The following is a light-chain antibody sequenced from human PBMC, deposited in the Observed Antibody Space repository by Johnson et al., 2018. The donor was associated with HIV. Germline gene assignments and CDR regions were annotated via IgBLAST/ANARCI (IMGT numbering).Light chain of an antibody. CDR1: NSNIGNNY. CDR3: GTWDSSRSPS. J-gene: IGLJ1*01. Sequence: QSVLTQPPSVSAAPGQKVTISCSGSNSNIGNNYVSWYQQLPGTAPKLLIYENNKRPSGIPYRFSGSKSGTSATLGITALQTGDEADYYCGTWDSSRSPSFGTGTKVTVL. V-gene: IGLV1-51*02. CDR2: ENN.